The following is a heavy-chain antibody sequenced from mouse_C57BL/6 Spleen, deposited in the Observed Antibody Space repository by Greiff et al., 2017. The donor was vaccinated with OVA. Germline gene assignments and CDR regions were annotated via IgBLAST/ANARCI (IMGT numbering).Heavy chain of an antibody. Sequence: EVQRVESGGGLVKPGGSLKLSCAASGFTFSDYGMHWVRQAPEKGLEWVAYISSGSSTIYYADTVKGRFTISRDKAKNTLFLQMTSLRSEDTAMYYCARPVVAFYWYFDVWGTGTTVTVSS. V-gene: IGHV5-17*01. J-gene: IGHJ1*03. D-gene: IGHD1-1*01. CDR3: ARPVVAFYWYFDV. CDR1: GFTFSDYG. CDR2: ISSGSSTI.